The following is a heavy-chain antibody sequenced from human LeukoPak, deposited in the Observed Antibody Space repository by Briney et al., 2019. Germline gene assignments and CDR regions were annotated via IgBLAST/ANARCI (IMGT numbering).Heavy chain of an antibody. CDR1: GGSFSGYY. V-gene: IGHV4-34*01. D-gene: IGHD3-10*01. CDR2: INHSGST. Sequence: PSETLSLTCAVYGGSFSGYYWSWIRQPPGKGLEWIGEINHSGSTNYNPSLKSRVTISVDTSKNQFSLKLSSVTAADTAVYYCARGNYGSNGFWGQGTLVTVSS. J-gene: IGHJ4*02. CDR3: ARGNYGSNGF.